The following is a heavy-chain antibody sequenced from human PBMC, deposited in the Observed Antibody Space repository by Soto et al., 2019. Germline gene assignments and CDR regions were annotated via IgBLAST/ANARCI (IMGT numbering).Heavy chain of an antibody. CDR3: XXXXXXXXXTSXGV. CDR1: GFTFSSYG. J-gene: IGHJ4*02. CDR2: ISYDGSNK. V-gene: IGHV3-30*03. D-gene: IGHD3-10*01. Sequence: QVQLVESGGGVVQPGRSLRLSCAASGFTFSSYGMHWVRQAPGKGXEWVAVISYDGSNKYYADSVKGRFTISRXNSXXXXXXXXXXXXXXXXXXXXXXXXXXXXXXTSXGVWGQGTLVTVSS.